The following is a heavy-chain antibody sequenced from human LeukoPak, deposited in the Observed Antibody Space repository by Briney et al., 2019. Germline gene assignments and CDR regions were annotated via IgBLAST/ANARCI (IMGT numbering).Heavy chain of an antibody. CDR1: GFTFSSHS. D-gene: IGHD3-10*01. V-gene: IGHV3-21*01. Sequence: GGSLRLSCAASGFTFSSHSMNWVRQAPGKGLEWVSSISSSSSYIYYADSVKGRFTISRDNAKNSLYLQMNSLRGEDTAVYYCARLMVRGVIWYYYYGMDVWGQGTTVTVSS. CDR2: ISSSSSYI. J-gene: IGHJ6*02. CDR3: ARLMVRGVIWYYYYGMDV.